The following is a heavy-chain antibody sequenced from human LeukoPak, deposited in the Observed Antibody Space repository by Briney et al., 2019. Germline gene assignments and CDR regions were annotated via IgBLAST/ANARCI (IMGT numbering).Heavy chain of an antibody. CDR1: GFPFNSYF. Sequence: GGSLRLSCAASGFPFNSYFMGWVRQAPGKGLEWVANIKQDGSEKYYVDSVKGRFTISRDNAKNSLYLQMNSLRAEDTAVYYCASDFWSGPNDYWGQGTLVTVSS. D-gene: IGHD3-3*01. V-gene: IGHV3-7*03. CDR2: IKQDGSEK. J-gene: IGHJ4*02. CDR3: ASDFWSGPNDY.